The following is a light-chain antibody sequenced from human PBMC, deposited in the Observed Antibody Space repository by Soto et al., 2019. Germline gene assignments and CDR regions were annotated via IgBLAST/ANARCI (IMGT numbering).Light chain of an antibody. V-gene: IGKV1-39*01. J-gene: IGKJ3*01. CDR3: QQSYSTPFT. CDR2: AAP. CDR1: QSISSY. Sequence: DIQMTQSPSSLSASVGDRVTITCRASQSISSYFNWYQQKPGKAPKLLIYAAPSLQSGVPSRFSGSGSGTDFTLTISSLQPEDFATYYCQQSYSTPFTFGPGTKVDIK.